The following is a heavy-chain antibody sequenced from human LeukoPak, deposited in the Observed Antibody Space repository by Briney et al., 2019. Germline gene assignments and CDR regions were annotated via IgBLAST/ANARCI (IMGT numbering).Heavy chain of an antibody. CDR2: FDPADGEI. D-gene: IGHD1/OR15-1a*01. V-gene: IGHV1-24*01. CDR3: AAGEWEQLLNY. Sequence: EASVKVSCKVSGYSHTELSMHWVRQAPGKGPEWMGGFDPADGEIIYPQKFQGRVTMTEDTSSDTAYMELSGLRFEDTAVYYCAAGEWEQLLNYWGQGTLVTVSS. J-gene: IGHJ4*02. CDR1: GYSHTELS.